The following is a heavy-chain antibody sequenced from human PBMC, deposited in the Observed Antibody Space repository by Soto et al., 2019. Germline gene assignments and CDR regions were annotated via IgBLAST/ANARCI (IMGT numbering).Heavy chain of an antibody. CDR1: GFTFSSYA. J-gene: IGHJ6*02. CDR2: ISGSGGST. V-gene: IGHV3-23*01. CDR3: AKVGYSSSSFGMDV. Sequence: GGSLRLSCAASGFTFSSYAMSWVRQAPGKGLEWVSAISGSGGSTYYADSVKGRFTISRDNSKNTLYLQMNSLRAEDTAVYYCAKVGYSSSSFGMDVWGQGTTVTVSS. D-gene: IGHD6-13*01.